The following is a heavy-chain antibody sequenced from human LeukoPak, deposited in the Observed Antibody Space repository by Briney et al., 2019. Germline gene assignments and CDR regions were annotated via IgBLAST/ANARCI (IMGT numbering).Heavy chain of an antibody. Sequence: GGSQRLSCAASGFTFSSYGMSWVRQAPGKGLEWVSAISGSGGSTYYADSVKGRFTISRDNSKNTLYLQMNSLRAEDTAVYYCANNRDGYSNFDYWGQGTLVTVSS. CDR2: ISGSGGST. CDR3: ANNRDGYSNFDY. D-gene: IGHD5-24*01. J-gene: IGHJ4*02. V-gene: IGHV3-23*01. CDR1: GFTFSSYG.